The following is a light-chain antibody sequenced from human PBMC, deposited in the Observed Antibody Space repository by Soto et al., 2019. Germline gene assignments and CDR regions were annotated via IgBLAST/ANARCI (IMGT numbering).Light chain of an antibody. CDR3: SSYAGTNNYV. CDR1: SSDVGAYDY. V-gene: IGLV2-8*01. J-gene: IGLJ1*01. CDR2: GVN. Sequence: LTQPPSASGSPGQSVTISCTGTSSDVGAYDYVSWHQQHPGKAPKVIIYGVNKRPSGVPDRFSGPKSGNTASLTVSGLQAEDEADYYCSSYAGTNNYVFGIGTKVTVL.